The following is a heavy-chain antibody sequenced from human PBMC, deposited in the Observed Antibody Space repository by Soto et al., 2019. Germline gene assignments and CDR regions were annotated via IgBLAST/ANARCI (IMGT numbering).Heavy chain of an antibody. V-gene: IGHV3-11*06. CDR1: GFTFRDYY. J-gene: IGHJ4*02. CDR3: ARTRNDYGNYCFDN. CDR2: ISGDDYYT. Sequence: QVQLVESGGGLVNPGGSLRLSCTASGFTFRDYYMSWIRQAPGKGLEWISYISGDDYYTNYADSVGGRFTISRDSATNSLFLQLNTLRAEDTAVYYCARTRNDYGNYCFDNWGQGTLVTVSS. D-gene: IGHD4-17*01.